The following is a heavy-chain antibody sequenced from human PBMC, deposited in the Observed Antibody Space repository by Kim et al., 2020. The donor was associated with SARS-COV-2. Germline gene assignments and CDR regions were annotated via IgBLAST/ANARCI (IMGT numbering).Heavy chain of an antibody. V-gene: IGHV5-51*01. J-gene: IGHJ4*02. Sequence: RNSPPLQGQVTISAEKSISTAYLQWSSLKASDTAMYYCASTGSSGQFDYWGQGTLVTVSS. D-gene: IGHD3-22*01. CDR3: ASTGSSGQFDY.